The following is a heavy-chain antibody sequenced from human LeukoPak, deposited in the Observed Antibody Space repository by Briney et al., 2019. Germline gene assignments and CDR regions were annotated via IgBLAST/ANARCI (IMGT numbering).Heavy chain of an antibody. CDR1: GGSISTGSSY. J-gene: IGHJ4*02. D-gene: IGHD5-24*01. V-gene: IGHV4-61*02. Sequence: SETLSLTCTVSGGSISTGSSYWNWIRQPAGKGLEWIGRIYTTGNTNYNPSLKSRVTISVDTSKNQFSLKLYSVTAADTAVYYCARGDGYNWYYFDYWGQGTLVTVSS. CDR2: IYTTGNT. CDR3: ARGDGYNWYYFDY.